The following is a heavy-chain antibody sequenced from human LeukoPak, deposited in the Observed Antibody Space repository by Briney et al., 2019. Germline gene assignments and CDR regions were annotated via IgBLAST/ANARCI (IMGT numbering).Heavy chain of an antibody. CDR2: VSYRGST. CDR3: ARHPSVGATTGFDY. D-gene: IGHD1-26*01. Sequence: SETLSLTCTVSGGSISSNYWSWIRQPPGKGLEWIGYVSYRGSTNYNPSLKSRVTISVDTSKNQFSLKLSSATAADTAVYYCARHPSVGATTGFDYWGQGTLVIVSS. CDR1: GGSISSNY. V-gene: IGHV4-59*08. J-gene: IGHJ4*02.